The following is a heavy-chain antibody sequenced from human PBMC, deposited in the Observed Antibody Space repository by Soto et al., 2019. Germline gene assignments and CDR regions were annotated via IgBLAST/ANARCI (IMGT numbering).Heavy chain of an antibody. V-gene: IGHV3-48*01. J-gene: IGHJ4*02. CDR2: ISSSSSTI. Sequence: GGFLRLSCAASGFTFSSYSMNWVRQAPGKGLEWVSYISSSSSTIYYADSVKGRFTISRDNAKNSLYLQMNSLRAEDTAVYYCARDRAVRYFDWLSLYYFDYWGQGTLVTGSS. D-gene: IGHD3-9*01. CDR1: GFTFSSYS. CDR3: ARDRAVRYFDWLSLYYFDY.